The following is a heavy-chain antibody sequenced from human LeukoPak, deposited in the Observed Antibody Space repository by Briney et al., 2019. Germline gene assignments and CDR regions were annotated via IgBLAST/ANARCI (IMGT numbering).Heavy chain of an antibody. CDR1: GGSISSSSYY. D-gene: IGHD3-9*01. V-gene: IGHV4-39*01. Sequence: SETLSLTCTVSGGSISSSSYYWGWIRQPPGKGLEWIGSIYYSGSTYYNPSLKSRVTISVDTSKNQFSQKLSSVTAADTAVYYCARQGGEYYDILTGYFNPKEFDYWGQGTLVTVSS. CDR2: IYYSGST. J-gene: IGHJ4*02. CDR3: ARQGGEYYDILTGYFNPKEFDY.